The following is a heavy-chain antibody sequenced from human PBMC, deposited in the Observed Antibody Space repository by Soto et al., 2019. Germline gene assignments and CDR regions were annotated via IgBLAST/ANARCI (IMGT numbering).Heavy chain of an antibody. CDR2: ISYDGSNK. D-gene: IGHD2-2*01. CDR1: GFTFSSYG. V-gene: IGHV3-30*18. Sequence: SQRLSCAASGFTFSSYGMHWVRPAPGKGLEWVTVISYDGSNKYYADSVRGRFTISRDNSKNTLYLQMNSLRADDTAIYYCAKERMEQYQVLPFFEYWGQGTPVTVSS. J-gene: IGHJ4*02. CDR3: AKERMEQYQVLPFFEY.